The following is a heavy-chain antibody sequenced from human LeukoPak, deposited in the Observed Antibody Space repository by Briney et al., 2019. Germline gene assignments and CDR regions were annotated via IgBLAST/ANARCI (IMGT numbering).Heavy chain of an antibody. CDR1: GFTFSESW. V-gene: IGHV3-7*01. CDR2: IKEDGSQK. J-gene: IGHJ6*02. CDR3: ATYSDWVAGDV. D-gene: IGHD3/OR15-3a*01. Sequence: GASLRLSCVTSGFTFSESWMSWVRQAPGKGLEWVADIKEDGSQKDYVDSVKGRFTISRDNAKNSLYLQMDSLRAEDTAVYYCATYSDWVAGDVWGQGTTVSVSS.